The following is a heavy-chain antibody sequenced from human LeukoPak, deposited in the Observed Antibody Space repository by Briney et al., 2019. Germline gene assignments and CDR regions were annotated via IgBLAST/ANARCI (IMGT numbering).Heavy chain of an antibody. V-gene: IGHV4-38-2*02. D-gene: IGHD3-3*01. CDR3: ARGLNDSWTGENY. CDR2: IYHSGST. Sequence: SETLSLTCTVSGYSISSGYYWSWIRPPPGKGLEWIGGIYHSGSTYYNPSLKSRVTISVDTSKNQFSLKVRYVTAADTAVYYCARGLNDSWTGENYWGQGTLVTVSS. J-gene: IGHJ4*02. CDR1: GYSISSGYY.